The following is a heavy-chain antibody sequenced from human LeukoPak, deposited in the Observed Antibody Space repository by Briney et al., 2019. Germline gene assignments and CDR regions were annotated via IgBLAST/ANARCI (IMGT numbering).Heavy chain of an antibody. CDR2: IYYSGST. D-gene: IGHD6-13*01. V-gene: IGHV4-39*01. CDR1: GGSISSSSYY. CDR3: ARQRAAAGHNWFDP. Sequence: PSETLSLTCTVSGGSISSSSYYWGWIRQPPGKGLEWIGSIYYSGSTYYNPSLKSRVTISVDTSKNQFSLKLSSVTAADTAVYYCARQRAAAGHNWFDPWGQGTLVTVSS. J-gene: IGHJ5*02.